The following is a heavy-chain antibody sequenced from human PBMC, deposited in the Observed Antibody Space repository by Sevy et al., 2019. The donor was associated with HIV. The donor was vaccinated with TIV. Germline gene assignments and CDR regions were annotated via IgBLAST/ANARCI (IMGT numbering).Heavy chain of an antibody. CDR2: IKQDESER. CDR3: AKGSSGSFDY. CDR1: GFSFSNYW. D-gene: IGHD3-22*01. Sequence: GGSLRLSCAASGFSFSNYWMHWVRQAPGKGLEWVANIKQDESERYYVASVKGRFTISRDNAKNSVYLEMNRLRPDDAAIYYCAKGSSGSFDYWGQGTLVTVSS. J-gene: IGHJ4*02. V-gene: IGHV3-7*01.